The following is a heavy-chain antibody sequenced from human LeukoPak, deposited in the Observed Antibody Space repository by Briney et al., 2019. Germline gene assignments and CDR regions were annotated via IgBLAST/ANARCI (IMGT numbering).Heavy chain of an antibody. CDR1: GFTFSSYA. J-gene: IGHJ4*02. CDR2: ISGSGGST. Sequence: GGSLRLSCAASGFTFSSYAMSWVRQAPGKGLEWVSAISGSGGSTYYADSVKGRFTISRDNSKNTLYLQMNSLRAEDTAVYYCAKDESNRQLWLLFDYWGQGTLVTVSS. CDR3: AKDESNRQLWLLFDY. D-gene: IGHD5-18*01. V-gene: IGHV3-23*01.